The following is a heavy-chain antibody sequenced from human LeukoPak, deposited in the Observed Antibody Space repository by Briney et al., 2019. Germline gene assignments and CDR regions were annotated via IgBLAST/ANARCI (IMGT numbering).Heavy chain of an antibody. Sequence: GGSLRLSCATSDFPVSDNYMSWVRQAPGRGLEWVSVISNDGVTDYADSVKGRFTISRDDSNDTVFLQMSSLRPEDTAVYYCGGSGSYYTPSYFWGQGTLVTVSS. CDR1: DFPVSDNY. CDR2: ISNDGVT. V-gene: IGHV3-53*01. CDR3: GGSGSYYTPSYF. D-gene: IGHD3-10*01. J-gene: IGHJ4*02.